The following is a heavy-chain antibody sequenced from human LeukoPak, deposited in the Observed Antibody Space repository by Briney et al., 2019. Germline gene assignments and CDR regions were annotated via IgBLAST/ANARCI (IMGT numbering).Heavy chain of an antibody. CDR1: GFTVSSNY. CDR3: ARDYSSGWYYFDY. Sequence: GGSLRLSCAASGFTVSSNYMSWVRQAPGKGLEWVSVIYSGGSTYYADSVKGRFTISRDNAKNSLYLQMNSLRAEDTAVYYCARDYSSGWYYFDYWGQGTLVTVSS. J-gene: IGHJ4*02. CDR2: IYSGGST. D-gene: IGHD6-19*01. V-gene: IGHV3-66*01.